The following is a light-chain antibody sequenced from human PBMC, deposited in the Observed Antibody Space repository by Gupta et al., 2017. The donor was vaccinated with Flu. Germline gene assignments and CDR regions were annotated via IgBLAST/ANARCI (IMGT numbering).Light chain of an antibody. V-gene: IGKV2-30*01. J-gene: IGKJ2*01. CDR1: QSLVYSDGDTY. Sequence: DIVMTQSPLSLPVNLGQPASISCRSSQSLVYSDGDTYLTWFHQRPGQSPRRLIYEVSNRDSGVPDRFSGSGSGTDFTLKISRVEAEDVGVYYCMQTTRWPTFGQGTKLEIK. CDR2: EVS. CDR3: MQTTRWPT.